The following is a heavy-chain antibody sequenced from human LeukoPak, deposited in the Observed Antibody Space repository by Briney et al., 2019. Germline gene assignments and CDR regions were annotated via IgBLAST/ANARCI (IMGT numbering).Heavy chain of an antibody. CDR3: ARRGYPVYYYYMDV. J-gene: IGHJ6*03. CDR1: GYTFTSYG. CDR2: ISADNGKT. Sequence: ASVKVSCKTSGYTFTSYGISWVRQAPGQGLEWMGWISADNGKTNYAQKLQGRVTMTTDTSTTTAYMELRSLRSDDTAVYYCARRGYPVYYYYMDVWGKGTTVTVSS. V-gene: IGHV1-18*01. D-gene: IGHD5-12*01.